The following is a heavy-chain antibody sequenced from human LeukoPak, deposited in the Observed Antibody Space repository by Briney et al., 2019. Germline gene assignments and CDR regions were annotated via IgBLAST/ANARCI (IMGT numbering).Heavy chain of an antibody. D-gene: IGHD3-10*01. V-gene: IGHV3-7*03. J-gene: IGHJ4*02. CDR1: GFTFSNYL. CDR2: IKADGSEE. CDR3: AKGDYGSGSYFY. Sequence: GGSLRLSCAASGFTFSNYLMTWVRQAPGKGLEWVADIKADGSEEYYVDSVKGRFTILRDNAKNSLYLQMNSLRAEDTAVYYCAKGDYGSGSYFYWGQGTLVTVSS.